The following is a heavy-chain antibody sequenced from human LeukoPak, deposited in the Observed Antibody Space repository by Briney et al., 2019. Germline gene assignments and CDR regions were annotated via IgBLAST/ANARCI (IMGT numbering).Heavy chain of an antibody. CDR3: TTEPYDILTGYPLDY. Sequence: PGGSLRLSCAASGFTFSNAWMSWVRQAPGKGLEWVGRIKSKTDGGTTDYAAPVKGRFTISRDDSKNTLYLQMNSLKTEDTAVYYCTTEPYDILTGYPLDYWGQGTLVTVSS. D-gene: IGHD3-9*01. CDR1: GFTFSNAW. CDR2: IKSKTDGGTT. J-gene: IGHJ4*02. V-gene: IGHV3-15*01.